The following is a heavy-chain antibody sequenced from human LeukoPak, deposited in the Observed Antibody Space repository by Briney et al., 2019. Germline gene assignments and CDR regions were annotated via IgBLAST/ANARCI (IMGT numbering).Heavy chain of an antibody. J-gene: IGHJ4*02. CDR3: ARGGSGSHYKPFDY. CDR1: GYTFTRYY. V-gene: IGHV1-46*01. Sequence: ASVKVSCKASGYTFTRYYIHWVREAPGQGLEWMGIINPSGSATSYAQKFQGRVAMTRDTSTSTLYMELSSLRSEDTAVYYCARGGSGSHYKPFDYWGQGTLVTVSS. D-gene: IGHD3-10*01. CDR2: INPSGSAT.